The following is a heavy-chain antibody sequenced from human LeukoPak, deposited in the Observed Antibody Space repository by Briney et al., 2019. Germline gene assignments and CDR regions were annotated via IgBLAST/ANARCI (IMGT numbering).Heavy chain of an antibody. Sequence: GGSLRLSCAASGCTFSSYAMNWVRQAPGKGLEWVSGISNGGSTYYADSVKGRFTISRDYFQNTLYLQMNSLRAEDTAVYYCAKETSSSFDYWGQGTLVTVSS. V-gene: IGHV3-23*01. CDR1: GCTFSSYA. D-gene: IGHD6-6*01. CDR2: ISNGGST. J-gene: IGHJ4*02. CDR3: AKETSSSFDY.